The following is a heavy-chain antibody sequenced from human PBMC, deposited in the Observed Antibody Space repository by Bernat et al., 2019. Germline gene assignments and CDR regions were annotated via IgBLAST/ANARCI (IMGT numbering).Heavy chain of an antibody. CDR1: GFTFNNYG. V-gene: IGHV3-30*03. CDR2: ISYDGSNK. D-gene: IGHD3-3*01. CDR3: TREWVDAFDI. Sequence: QVQLVESGGGVVQPGRSLRLSCAASGFTFNNYGMHWVRQAPGKGLEWVAVISYDGSNKYYTDSVKGRFTISRDNSKNTLYLQMNSLKTEDTAVYYCTREWVDAFDIWGQGTMVTVSS. J-gene: IGHJ3*02.